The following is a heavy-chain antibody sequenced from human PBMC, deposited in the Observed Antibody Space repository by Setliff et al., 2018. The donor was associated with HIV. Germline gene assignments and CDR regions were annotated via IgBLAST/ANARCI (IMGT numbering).Heavy chain of an antibody. CDR1: GGLVTSLY. V-gene: IGHV4-59*08. Sequence: PSETLSLTCTVSGGLVTSLYWSWIRQPPGGGLDWIGYIYFTSSYYYNPSLKILVTMSLYTSKNQFSLKLTSVTAADTAMYYCARQSAATPDWIAPWGQGTLVTVSS. D-gene: IGHD2-15*01. CDR2: IYFTSSY. CDR3: ARQSAATPDWIAP. J-gene: IGHJ5*02.